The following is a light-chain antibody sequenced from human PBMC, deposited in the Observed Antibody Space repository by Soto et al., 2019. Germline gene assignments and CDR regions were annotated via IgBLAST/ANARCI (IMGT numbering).Light chain of an antibody. V-gene: IGLV2-14*01. CDR3: CSYTRRSHRV. J-gene: IGLJ2*01. CDR1: SSDIGGYKY. CDR2: EVS. Sequence: QSALTQPASVSVSPGQSITIPCTGTSSDIGGYKYVSWYQQHPGIAPKLMIYEVSNRPSGVSNRFSGSKSGNTASLTISGLQAEDEADYYCCSYTRRSHRVFGGGTKLTVL.